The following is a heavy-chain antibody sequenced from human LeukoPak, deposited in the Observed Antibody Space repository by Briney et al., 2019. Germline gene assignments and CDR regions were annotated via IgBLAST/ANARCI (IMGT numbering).Heavy chain of an antibody. J-gene: IGHJ4*02. Sequence: GASVRVSCKASGYTFTSYGITWVRQAPGQGLEWMGWISAYIGNTNYAQKFQGRVTMTTDTSTSTAYMELRSLRSDDTAVYYCASADWGDEVDCWGQGTVVTVSS. CDR2: ISAYIGNT. CDR1: GYTFTSYG. D-gene: IGHD7-27*01. V-gene: IGHV1-18*01. CDR3: ASADWGDEVDC.